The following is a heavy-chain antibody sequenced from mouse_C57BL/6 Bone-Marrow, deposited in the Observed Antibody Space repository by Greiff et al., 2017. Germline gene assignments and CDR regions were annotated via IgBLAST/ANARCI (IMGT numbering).Heavy chain of an antibody. J-gene: IGHJ2*01. D-gene: IGHD2-3*01. CDR3: ARWVYDGYHYFDY. CDR2: INPSSGYT. V-gene: IGHV1-7*01. Sequence: VQLQQSGAELAKPGASVKLSCKASGYTFTSYWMHWVKQRPGQGLEWIGYINPSSGYTKYNQKFKDKATLTADKASSTAYMQLSSLTYEDSAVYYCARWVYDGYHYFDYWGQGTTLTVSS. CDR1: GYTFTSYW.